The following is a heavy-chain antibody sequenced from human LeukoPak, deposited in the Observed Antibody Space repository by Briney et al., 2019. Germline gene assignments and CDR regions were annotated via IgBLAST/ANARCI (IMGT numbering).Heavy chain of an antibody. Sequence: GGSLRLSCAASGFTFSSYAMSWVRQAPGKGLEWVSAISGSGGSTYYADSVKGRFTISRDNSKNTLYLQMGSLRAEDMAVYYCARDGGFYYYYYYMDVWGKGTTVTVSS. CDR1: GFTFSSYA. J-gene: IGHJ6*03. CDR2: ISGSGGST. D-gene: IGHD3-16*01. CDR3: ARDGGFYYYYYYMDV. V-gene: IGHV3-23*01.